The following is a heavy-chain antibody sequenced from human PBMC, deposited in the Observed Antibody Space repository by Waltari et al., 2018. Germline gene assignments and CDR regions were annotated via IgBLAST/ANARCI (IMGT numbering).Heavy chain of an antibody. V-gene: IGHV4-61*02. J-gene: IGHJ5*02. D-gene: IGHD3-10*01. CDR1: GGSISSVDYS. CDR2: ISTTGTA. Sequence: QVQLQESGPGLVRPSQTLSLTCTVSGGSISSVDYSWSCIRQPAGKGLEWIGRISTTGTANYNPSFNSRVTISVDTSKNQFSLNLRSVTAADTAVYYCARDLGLDYGSGNFYRNWFDPWGQGTLVTVSS. CDR3: ARDLGLDYGSGNFYRNWFDP.